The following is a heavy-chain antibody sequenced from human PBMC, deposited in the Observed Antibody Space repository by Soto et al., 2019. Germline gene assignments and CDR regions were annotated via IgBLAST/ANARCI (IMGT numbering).Heavy chain of an antibody. Sequence: EVQLVESGGGLVKPGGSLRLSCASSGFTFASYNMLWVRQAPGKGLEWVASISSNSDYIYHADSVKGRFTVSRDNAKNSLFLEMTIRRAEDTALYYCARGGSAERKTDGDYYYCYAMDVWGRGTTVTVSS. CDR3: ARGGSAERKTDGDYYYCYAMDV. CDR1: GFTFASYN. V-gene: IGHV3-21*01. CDR2: ISSNSDYI. D-gene: IGHD3-16*01. J-gene: IGHJ6*02.